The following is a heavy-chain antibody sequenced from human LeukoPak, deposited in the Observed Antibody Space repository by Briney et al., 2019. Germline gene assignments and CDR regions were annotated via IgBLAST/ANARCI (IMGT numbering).Heavy chain of an antibody. Sequence: SVKVSCKASGGTFSSYAISWVRQAPGQGLEWMGGIIPIFGTANYAQKFQGRVTITADESTSTAYMELSSLRSEDTAVYYCARGPVVPADYYYYGMDVWGQGTTVTVSS. CDR3: ARGPVVPADYYYYGMDV. CDR1: GGTFSSYA. V-gene: IGHV1-69*13. J-gene: IGHJ6*02. CDR2: IIPIFGTA. D-gene: IGHD2-2*01.